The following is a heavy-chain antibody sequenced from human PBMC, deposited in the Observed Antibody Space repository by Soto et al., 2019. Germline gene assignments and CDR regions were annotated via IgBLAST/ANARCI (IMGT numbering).Heavy chain of an antibody. CDR1: GFTFSSFG. J-gene: IGHJ4*02. CDR3: AKDRWGDFGDLNLPGY. V-gene: IGHV3-30*18. D-gene: IGHD4-17*01. Sequence: QVLLVESGGGVVQPGRSLRISCAVSGFTFSSFGMHWVRQAPGKGLEWVAVISDDGSSKHYADSLKGRFTISRDNSNNTLYLQMDSLGPEDTAVYYCAKDRWGDFGDLNLPGYWGLGTLVTVSS. CDR2: ISDDGSSK.